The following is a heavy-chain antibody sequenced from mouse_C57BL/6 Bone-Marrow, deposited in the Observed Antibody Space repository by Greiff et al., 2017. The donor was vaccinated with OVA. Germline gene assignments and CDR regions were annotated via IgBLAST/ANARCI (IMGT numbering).Heavy chain of an antibody. D-gene: IGHD4-1*01. Sequence: EVKLVESGGGLVTPGGSLKLSCAASGFTFSDYGMHWVRQAPEKGLEWVAYLSSGSSTIYYADTVKGRFTISRDNAKNTLFLQMTSLRSEDTAMYYCARAGTCAMDYWGQGTSVTVSS. CDR2: LSSGSSTI. V-gene: IGHV5-17*01. CDR3: ARAGTCAMDY. J-gene: IGHJ4*01. CDR1: GFTFSDYG.